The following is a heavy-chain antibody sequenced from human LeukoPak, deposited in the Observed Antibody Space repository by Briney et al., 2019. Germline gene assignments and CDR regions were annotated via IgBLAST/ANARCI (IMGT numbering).Heavy chain of an antibody. Sequence: SETLSLTCTVSGGSISSSSYYWGWIRQPPGKGLEWIGSIYYSGSTYYNPSLKSRVTISVDTSKNQFSLKLSSVTAADTAVYYCARVGATTRGFDYWGQGTLVTVSS. CDR3: ARVGATTRGFDY. J-gene: IGHJ4*02. V-gene: IGHV4-39*07. D-gene: IGHD1-26*01. CDR2: IYYSGST. CDR1: GGSISSSSYY.